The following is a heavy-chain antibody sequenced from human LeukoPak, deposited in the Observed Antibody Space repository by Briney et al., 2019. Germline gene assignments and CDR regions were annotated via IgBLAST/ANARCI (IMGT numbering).Heavy chain of an antibody. J-gene: IGHJ6*03. V-gene: IGHV1-69*05. CDR2: IITIFGTA. CDR3: ARDKSHVGDGDYVYYYYYMDV. D-gene: IGHD4-17*01. CDR1: GGTFSSYA. Sequence: SVKVSCKASGGTFSSYAISWVRQAPGQGLEWMGRIITIFGTANYAQKFQGRVTITTDESTSTAYMELSSLRSEDTAVYYCARDKSHVGDGDYVYYYYYMDVWGKGTTVTVSS.